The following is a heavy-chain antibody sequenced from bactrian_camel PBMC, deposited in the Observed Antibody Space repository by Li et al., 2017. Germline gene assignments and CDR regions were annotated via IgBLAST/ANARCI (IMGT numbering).Heavy chain of an antibody. D-gene: IGHD2*01. J-gene: IGHJ4*01. V-gene: IGHV3-2*01. CDR1: GFTSSRYV. CDR2: FYTDTRNT. Sequence: HVQLVESGGDVVQPGGSLRLSCSGSGFTSSRYVMSWIRRAPGKGLEWVARFYTDTRNTYYADSVKGRFIISRDNTKNTLYLQMNSLKLEDTAVYYCVRNLRDGNDYWGQGTQVTVS. CDR3: VRNLRDGNDY.